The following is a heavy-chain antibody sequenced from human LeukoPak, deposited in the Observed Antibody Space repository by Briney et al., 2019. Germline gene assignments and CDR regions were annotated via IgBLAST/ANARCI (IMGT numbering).Heavy chain of an antibody. V-gene: IGHV3-7*04. CDR3: TRVGYIDEGIDY. CDR1: GSPFSSYW. J-gene: IGHJ4*02. CDR2: IKQDGSKK. Sequence: PGGSLRLSFVASGSPFSSYWMTWARRPPGRGLEWVANIKQDGSKKSYVDSVKGRFTISRDNAKNSLYLQMNGLRAEDTAIYYCTRVGYIDEGIDYWGQGTLVTVSS. D-gene: IGHD5-24*01.